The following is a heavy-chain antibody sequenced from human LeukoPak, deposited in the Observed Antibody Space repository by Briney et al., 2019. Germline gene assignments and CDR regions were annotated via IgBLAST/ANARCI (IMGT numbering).Heavy chain of an antibody. CDR2: INPNSGGT. CDR1: GYTFTGYY. V-gene: IGHV1-2*04. CDR3: AREHGTGIDC. Sequence: ASVKVSCTASGYTFTGYYMHWVRQAPGQGLEWMGWINPNSGGTNYAQKFQGWVTMTRDTSISTAYMELSRPRADDWAVYYCAREHGTGIDCWGQGSLVTVSS. J-gene: IGHJ4*02.